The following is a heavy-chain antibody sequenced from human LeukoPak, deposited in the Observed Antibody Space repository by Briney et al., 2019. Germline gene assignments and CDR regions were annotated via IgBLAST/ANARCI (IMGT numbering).Heavy chain of an antibody. CDR3: AKVRKEQWLVLIDY. V-gene: IGHV3-30*18. Sequence: GGSLRLSCAASGFTFSNYAMHWVRQAPGKGLKWVAVISYDGSNQCYADSVRGRFTISRDNSKNTLYLQMNSLRAEDTAVYYCAKVRKEQWLVLIDYWGQGTLVTVSS. CDR1: GFTFSNYA. CDR2: ISYDGSNQ. D-gene: IGHD6-19*01. J-gene: IGHJ4*02.